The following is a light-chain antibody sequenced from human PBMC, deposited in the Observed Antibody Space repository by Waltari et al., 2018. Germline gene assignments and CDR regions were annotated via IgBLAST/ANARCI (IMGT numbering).Light chain of an antibody. J-gene: IGLJ2*01. CDR2: DNK. Sequence: QSVLTQPPSVSAAPGQKVTISCPGSSSNIGNYYVSWYHQLPGAAPKLLIYDNKKRPTGIPNLFSASKSGTSATLGITGRQIGDEANYYCATWENSLSDVVFGGGTKLTVL. CDR1: SSNIGNYY. V-gene: IGLV1-51*01. CDR3: ATWENSLSDVV.